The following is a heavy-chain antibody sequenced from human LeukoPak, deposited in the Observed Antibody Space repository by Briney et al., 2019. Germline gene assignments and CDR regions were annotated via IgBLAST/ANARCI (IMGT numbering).Heavy chain of an antibody. CDR3: ARGFGDWGLSWFDP. CDR2: IYYSGSA. J-gene: IGHJ5*02. D-gene: IGHD3-10*01. V-gene: IGHV4-61*01. Sequence: SQTLSLTCTVSGGSVSSGSSYWSWIRQPPGKGLEWIGYIYYSGSAKYNPSLKSRVTISVDTSKNQFSLKLTSVTAADTAVYYCARGFGDWGLSWFDPWGQGTLVTVSS. CDR1: GGSVSSGSSY.